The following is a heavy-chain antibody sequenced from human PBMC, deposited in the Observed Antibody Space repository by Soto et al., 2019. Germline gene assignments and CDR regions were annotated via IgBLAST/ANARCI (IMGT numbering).Heavy chain of an antibody. V-gene: IGHV4-39*01. CDR2: IYYSGST. J-gene: IGHJ3*02. CDR1: GGSISSSSYY. D-gene: IGHD2-21*02. Sequence: SETLSLTCTVSGGSISSSSYYWGWIRQPPGKGLEWIGSIYYSGSTYYNPSPKSRVTISVDTSKNQFSLKLSSVTAADTAVYYCARAHVVVTVRGDTFDIWGQGTMVTVSS. CDR3: ARAHVVVTVRGDTFDI.